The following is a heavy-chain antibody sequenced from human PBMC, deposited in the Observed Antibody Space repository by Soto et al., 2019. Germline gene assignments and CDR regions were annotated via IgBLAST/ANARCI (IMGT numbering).Heavy chain of an antibody. D-gene: IGHD2-15*01. Sequence: QVQLQESGPGLVKPSETLSLTCTVSSGSINENYYWNWIRQSPGKGLEWIGYVFHTGTTHYNHSLESRVTVSISTSKNQFSLPLTSVAASDKAIYYCARAPRSPTLRTFDVWGTGTMALVSS. V-gene: IGHV4-59*01. CDR2: VFHTGTT. J-gene: IGHJ3*01. CDR3: ARAPRSPTLRTFDV. CDR1: SGSINENYY.